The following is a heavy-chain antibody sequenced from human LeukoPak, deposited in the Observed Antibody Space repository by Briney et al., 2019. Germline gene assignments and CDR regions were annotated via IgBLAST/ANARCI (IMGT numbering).Heavy chain of an antibody. CDR3: AKDRWARGDQVATADSVHY. D-gene: IGHD5-12*01. Sequence: GGSLRLSCAASGFTFSSYAMNWVRRAPGKGLEWVSGISGSGGSTYYADSVKGRFTISRDNSKNTLCLQMNNLRAEDTAVYYCAKDRWARGDQVATADSVHYWGQGTLVTVSS. CDR1: GFTFSSYA. V-gene: IGHV3-23*01. CDR2: ISGSGGST. J-gene: IGHJ4*02.